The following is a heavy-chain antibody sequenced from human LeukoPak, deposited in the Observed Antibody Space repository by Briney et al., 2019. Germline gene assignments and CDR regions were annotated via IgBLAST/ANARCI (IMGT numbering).Heavy chain of an antibody. CDR1: GFTFSSYW. Sequence: GGSLRLSCAASGFTFSSYWVHWVRQAPGKGLVWVSRINSDGSSTSYADSVKGRFTISRDNAKNTLYLQMNSLRAEDTAVYYCARPDYEEDYFDYWGQGTLVTVSS. CDR3: ARPDYEEDYFDY. J-gene: IGHJ4*02. V-gene: IGHV3-74*01. D-gene: IGHD4-17*01. CDR2: INSDGSST.